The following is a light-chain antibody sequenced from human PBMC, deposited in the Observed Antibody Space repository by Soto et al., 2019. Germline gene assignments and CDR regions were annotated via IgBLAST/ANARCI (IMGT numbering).Light chain of an antibody. V-gene: IGKV2-28*01. CDR1: RSLLHSNGYNY. CDR2: LGS. Sequence: DIVITQSRLCVPVAGGEPASISCRSSRSLLHSNGYNYLDWYLQKPGQSPQLLIYLGSNRASGVPDRFSGSGSGTDFTLKISRVEAEDVGVYYCMEALQSVTFGQGTRLEI. CDR3: MEALQSVT. J-gene: IGKJ5*01.